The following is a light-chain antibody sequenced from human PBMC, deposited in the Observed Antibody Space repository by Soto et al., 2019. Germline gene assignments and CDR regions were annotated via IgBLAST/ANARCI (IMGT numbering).Light chain of an antibody. Sequence: QSALTQPASVSGSPGQSITISCTGSSSDVANYKFVSWYRQHPGKAPKLMIYGDSERPSGVSNRFSGSNSGNTASLTISGLQAEDEADYYCCSYAGGFVVFGGGTKLTV. J-gene: IGLJ2*01. CDR2: GDS. CDR1: SSDVANYKF. V-gene: IGLV2-23*01. CDR3: CSYAGGFVV.